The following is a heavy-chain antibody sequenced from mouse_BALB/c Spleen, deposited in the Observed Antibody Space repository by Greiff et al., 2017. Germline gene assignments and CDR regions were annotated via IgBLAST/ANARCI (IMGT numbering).Heavy chain of an antibody. CDR3: TRGEDYYSCFDY. CDR2: IYPGNSDT. Sequence: VQLQQSGTVLARPGASVKMSCKASGYSFTSYWMHWVKQRPGQGLEWIGAIYPGNSDTSYNQKFKGKAKLTAVTSASTAYMELSSLTNEDSAVYYCTRGEDYYSCFDYWGQGTTLTVSS. D-gene: IGHD2-1*01. J-gene: IGHJ2*01. V-gene: IGHV1-5*01. CDR1: GYSFTSYW.